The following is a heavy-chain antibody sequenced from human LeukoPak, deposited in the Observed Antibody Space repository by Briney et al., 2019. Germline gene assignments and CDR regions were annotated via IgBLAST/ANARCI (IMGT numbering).Heavy chain of an antibody. CDR1: GFTFSNAW. D-gene: IGHD3-9*01. Sequence: GGSLRLSCAASGFTFSNAWMSWVRQAPGKGLEWVGRIKSKTDGGTTDYAAPVKGRFTISRDDSKNTLYLQMNSLKTEDTAVYYYTRRLRYFDWLYPDDAFDIWGQGTMVTVSS. J-gene: IGHJ3*02. V-gene: IGHV3-15*01. CDR3: TRRLRYFDWLYPDDAFDI. CDR2: IKSKTDGGTT.